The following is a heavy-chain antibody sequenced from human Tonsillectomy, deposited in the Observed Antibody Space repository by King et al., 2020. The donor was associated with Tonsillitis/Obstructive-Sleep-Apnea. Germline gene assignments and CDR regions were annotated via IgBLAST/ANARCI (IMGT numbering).Heavy chain of an antibody. V-gene: IGHV4-39*01. CDR1: GVSISSSSYY. Sequence: VQLQESGPGLVKPSETLSLTCTVSGVSISSSSYYWVCIRQPPGKGLECIGSIYYSGSTSYNPSLKSRGTISVYTSKNHFSLKLSSVTAADTAVYYCARHLTIFGLFDPWGQGTLVTVSS. D-gene: IGHD3-3*01. CDR2: IYYSGST. J-gene: IGHJ5*02. CDR3: ARHLTIFGLFDP.